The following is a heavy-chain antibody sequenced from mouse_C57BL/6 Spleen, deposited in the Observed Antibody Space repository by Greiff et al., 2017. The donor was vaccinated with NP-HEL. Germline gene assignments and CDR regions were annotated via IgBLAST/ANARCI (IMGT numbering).Heavy chain of an antibody. Sequence: VQLQQPGAELVMPGASVKLSCKASGYTFTSYWMHWVKQRPGQGLEWIGEIDPSDSYTNYNQKFKGKSTLPVDKSSSTAYMQLSSLTSEDSAVYYCARYYDYAGFAYWGQGTLVTVSA. D-gene: IGHD2-4*01. CDR3: ARYYDYAGFAY. CDR1: GYTFTSYW. V-gene: IGHV1-69*01. CDR2: IDPSDSYT. J-gene: IGHJ3*01.